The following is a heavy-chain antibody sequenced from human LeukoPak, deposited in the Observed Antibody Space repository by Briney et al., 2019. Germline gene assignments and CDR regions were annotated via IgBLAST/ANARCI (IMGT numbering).Heavy chain of an antibody. Sequence: GGSLRLSCAVSGLTLSNYGMSWVRQAPGKGLEWVAGISGSGGATNYADSVKGRFTISRENSKNTLYLQMNSLRAEDTAVYFCAKRGVVIRVFLVGFHKEANYFDSWGQGALVTVS. CDR1: GLTLSNYG. V-gene: IGHV3-23*01. J-gene: IGHJ4*02. D-gene: IGHD3-10*01. CDR2: ISGSGGAT. CDR3: AKRGVVIRVFLVGFHKEANYFDS.